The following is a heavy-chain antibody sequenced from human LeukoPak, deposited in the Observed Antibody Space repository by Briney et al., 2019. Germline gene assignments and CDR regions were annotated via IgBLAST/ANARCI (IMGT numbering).Heavy chain of an antibody. D-gene: IGHD3-10*01. J-gene: IGHJ4*02. CDR1: GGSISTYY. V-gene: IGHV4-59*01. CDR3: ARSYGSGNYFDY. Sequence: PSETLSLTCTGSGGSISTYYWSWIRQPPGKGLEWIGYIYYTGSTEHNPSLKSRVTLSVDTSKNQFSLRLNSVTAADTAVYYCARSYGSGNYFDYWGQGTLVTVSS. CDR2: IYYTGST.